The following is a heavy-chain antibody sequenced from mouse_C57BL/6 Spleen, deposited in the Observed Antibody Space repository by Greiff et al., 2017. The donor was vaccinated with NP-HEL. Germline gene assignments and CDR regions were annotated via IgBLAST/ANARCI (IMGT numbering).Heavy chain of an antibody. V-gene: IGHV1-15*01. CDR1: GYTFTDYE. D-gene: IGHD2-3*01. CDR3: TRRWAPYYFDY. CDR2: IDPETGGT. Sequence: VQLQQSGAELVRPGASVTLSCKASGYTFTDYEMHWVKQTPVHGLEWIGAIDPETGGTAYNQKFKGKAILTADKSSSTAYMELRSLTSEDSAVYYCTRRWAPYYFDYWGQGTPLTVSS. J-gene: IGHJ2*01.